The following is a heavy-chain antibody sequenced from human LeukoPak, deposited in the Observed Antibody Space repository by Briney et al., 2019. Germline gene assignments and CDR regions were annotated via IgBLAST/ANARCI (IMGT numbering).Heavy chain of an antibody. V-gene: IGHV4-61*02. J-gene: IGHJ4*02. Sequence: PSQTLSLTCTVSDGSISSGSYYWSWIRQPAGKGLEWIGRIYTSGSTNYNPSLKSRVTISVDTSKNQFSLKLSSVTAADTAVYYCAREGGSGYYPSPLGFDYWGQGTLVTVSS. CDR2: IYTSGST. D-gene: IGHD3-22*01. CDR1: DGSISSGSYY. CDR3: AREGGSGYYPSPLGFDY.